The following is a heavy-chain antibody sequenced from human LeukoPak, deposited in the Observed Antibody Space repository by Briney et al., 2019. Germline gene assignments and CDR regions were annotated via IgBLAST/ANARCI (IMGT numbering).Heavy chain of an antibody. Sequence: PGGSLRLSCAASGFTFSSYWMSWVRQAPGKGLECVANIKQDGSEKYDVDSVKGRFTISRDNAKNLLYLKMNSLRAEETAVYYCARKGWLQYYYYYMDVWGKGTTVTVSS. J-gene: IGHJ6*03. V-gene: IGHV3-7*01. CDR3: ARKGWLQYYYYYMDV. CDR1: GFTFSSYW. CDR2: IKQDGSEK. D-gene: IGHD3-9*01.